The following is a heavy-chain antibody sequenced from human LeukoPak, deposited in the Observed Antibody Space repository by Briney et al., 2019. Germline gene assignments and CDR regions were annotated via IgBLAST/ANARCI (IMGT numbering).Heavy chain of an antibody. Sequence: PSETLSLTCTVSGGSISSYYWSWIRQPPGKGLEWIGYIYYSGSTNYNPSLKSRVTISVDTSKNQFSLKLSSVTAADTAVYYCARGPYDSSGYLDYFDYWGQGTLVTASS. V-gene: IGHV4-59*01. CDR3: ARGPYDSSGYLDYFDY. J-gene: IGHJ4*02. D-gene: IGHD3-22*01. CDR1: GGSISSYY. CDR2: IYYSGST.